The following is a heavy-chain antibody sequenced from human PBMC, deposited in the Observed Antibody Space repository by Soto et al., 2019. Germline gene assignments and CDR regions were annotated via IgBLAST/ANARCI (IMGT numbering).Heavy chain of an antibody. CDR3: AREDQLGHGAEYYFDY. CDR1: GGTFSSYT. J-gene: IGHJ4*02. CDR2: IIPILGIA. Sequence: QVQLVQSGAEVKKPGSSVKVSCKASGGTFSSYTISWVRQAPGQGLEWMGRIIPILGIANYAQKFQGRVTITADKSTSXAYMELSSLRSEDTAVYYCAREDQLGHGAEYYFDYWGQGTLVTVSS. D-gene: IGHD4-17*01. V-gene: IGHV1-69*08.